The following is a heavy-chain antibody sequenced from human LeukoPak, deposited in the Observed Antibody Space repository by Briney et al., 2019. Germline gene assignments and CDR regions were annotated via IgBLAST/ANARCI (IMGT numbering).Heavy chain of an antibody. V-gene: IGHV1-2*02. Sequence: ASVKVSCKASGYTFTTHDLTWVRQATGQGLEWMGWINPNSGGTNYAQKFQGRVTMTRDTSISTAYMELSRLRSDDTAVYYCARGRYYMDVWGKGTTVTVSS. J-gene: IGHJ6*03. CDR1: GYTFTTHD. CDR3: ARGRYYMDV. CDR2: INPNSGGT.